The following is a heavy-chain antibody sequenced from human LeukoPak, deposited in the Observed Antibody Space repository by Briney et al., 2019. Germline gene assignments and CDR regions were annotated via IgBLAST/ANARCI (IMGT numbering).Heavy chain of an antibody. Sequence: GGSLRLSCAASGFTFSNYEMNWVRQAPGKGLEWVSYISGSGSTIYYADSVKGRFAISRDNAKDSLYLQMNSLRAEDTAVYYCARVRSGYSHENYFDYWGQGTLVTVSS. CDR3: ARVRSGYSHENYFDY. D-gene: IGHD5-18*01. CDR2: ISGSGSTI. V-gene: IGHV3-48*03. CDR1: GFTFSNYE. J-gene: IGHJ4*02.